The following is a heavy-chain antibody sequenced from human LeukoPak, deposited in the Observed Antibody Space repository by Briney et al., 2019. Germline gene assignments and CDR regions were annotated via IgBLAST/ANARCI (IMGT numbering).Heavy chain of an antibody. V-gene: IGHV3-21*01. D-gene: IGHD2-15*01. CDR2: IDSSSTHI. CDR3: AEGAASKAY. CDR1: GFTFSNYS. J-gene: IGHJ4*02. Sequence: GGSLRLSCAASGFTFSNYSMNWVRQAPGKGLEWVSCIDSSSTHIYYADSVKGRFTISRDNAKNSVYLQMNSLRAEDTAVYYCAEGAASKAYWGQGTLVTVSS.